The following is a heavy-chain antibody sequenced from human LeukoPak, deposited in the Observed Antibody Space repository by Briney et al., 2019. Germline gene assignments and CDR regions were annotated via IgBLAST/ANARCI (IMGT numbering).Heavy chain of an antibody. D-gene: IGHD4-17*01. J-gene: IGHJ4*02. CDR2: IKQDGSEK. Sequence: GGSLRLSCASSGFTFSSYWMSWVRQAPGKGLEWVANIKQDGSEKYYVDSVKGRFTISRDNAKNSLYLQMNSLRAEDTAVYYCASLLMTTVTNYFDYWGQGTLVTVSS. V-gene: IGHV3-7*01. CDR3: ASLLMTTVTNYFDY. CDR1: GFTFSSYW.